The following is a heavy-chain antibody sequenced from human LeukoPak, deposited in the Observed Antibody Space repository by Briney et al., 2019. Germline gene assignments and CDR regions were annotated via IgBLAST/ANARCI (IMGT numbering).Heavy chain of an antibody. CDR1: GFTFSNYW. D-gene: IGHD3-16*01. CDR3: AGRLGSFDC. J-gene: IGHJ4*02. CDR2: IKQDGSKK. Sequence: GGSLRLSCAASGFTFSNYWMSWVRQAPGKGLEWVANIKQDGSKKNYVDSMKGRFTISRDNAKNSLYLQMNSLRAEDTAVYYCAGRLGSFDCWGQGTLVTVSA. V-gene: IGHV3-7*01.